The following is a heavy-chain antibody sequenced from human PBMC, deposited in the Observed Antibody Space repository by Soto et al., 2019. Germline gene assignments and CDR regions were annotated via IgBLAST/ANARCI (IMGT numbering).Heavy chain of an antibody. CDR2: ISGSGGST. CDR3: AGYLRGSEMYYFDY. D-gene: IGHD5-18*01. J-gene: IGHJ4*02. Sequence: EVQLLESGGGLVQPGGSLRLSCAASGFTFSRYAMSWVRQAPGKGLEWVSAISGSGGSTYYADAVKGRFTISRDNSKNPLYVQMHSLRAEYTAVYYGAGYLRGSEMYYFDYWGQGTLVNVSS. V-gene: IGHV3-23*01. CDR1: GFTFSRYA.